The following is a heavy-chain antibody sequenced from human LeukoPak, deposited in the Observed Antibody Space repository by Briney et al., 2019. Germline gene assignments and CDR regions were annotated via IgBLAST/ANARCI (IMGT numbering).Heavy chain of an antibody. CDR2: INHSGST. CDR3: ARVRDYYDSSGRLYYFDY. V-gene: IGHV4-34*01. CDR1: GGSFSGYY. Sequence: SETLSLTCAVYGGSFSGYYWSWIRQPPGKGLEWIGEINHSGSTNYNPSLKSRVTISVDTSKNQFSLKLSSVTAADTAVYYCARVRDYYDSSGRLYYFDYWGQGTLVTVSS. J-gene: IGHJ4*02. D-gene: IGHD3-22*01.